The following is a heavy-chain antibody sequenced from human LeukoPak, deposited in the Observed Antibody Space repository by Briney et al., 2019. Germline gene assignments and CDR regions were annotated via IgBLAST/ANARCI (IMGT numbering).Heavy chain of an antibody. J-gene: IGHJ4*02. V-gene: IGHV3-48*02. D-gene: IGHD3-10*01. CDR1: GFTFNTYS. CDR3: ARENWFKFDY. CDR2: ISSSSDAI. Sequence: GGSLRLSCAASGFTFNTYSMTWVRQAPGKGLEWLSYISSSSDAIWYADSVKGRFTVSRDNAKNSLYLHMNSLRDEDTAVHYCARENWFKFDYWGQGSLVTVSS.